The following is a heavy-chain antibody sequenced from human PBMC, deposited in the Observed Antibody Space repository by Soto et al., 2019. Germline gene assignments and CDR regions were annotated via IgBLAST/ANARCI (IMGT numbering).Heavy chain of an antibody. CDR3: ARIKYSSSWPNWFDP. CDR1: GYTFTSYG. V-gene: IGHV1-18*01. J-gene: IGHJ5*02. CDR2: ISAYNGNT. D-gene: IGHD6-13*01. Sequence: GASVKVSCKASGYTFTSYGISWVRQAPGQGLEWMGWISAYNGNTNYAQKLQGRVTMTTDTSTSTAYMELRSLRSDDTAVYYCARIKYSSSWPNWFDPWGQGTLVTVSS.